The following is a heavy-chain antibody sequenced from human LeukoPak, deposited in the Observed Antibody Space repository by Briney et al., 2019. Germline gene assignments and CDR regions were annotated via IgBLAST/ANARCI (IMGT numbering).Heavy chain of an antibody. CDR3: ARGRKGYYYDSSGYPYFDY. CDR1: GGSFSGYY. Sequence: SETLSLTCAVYGGSFSGYYWSWIRQPPGKGLEWIGEINHSGSTNYNPSLKSRVTISVDTSKNQFSLKLSSVTAADTAVYYCARGRKGYYYDSSGYPYFDYWGQGTLVTVSS. D-gene: IGHD3-22*01. V-gene: IGHV4-34*01. J-gene: IGHJ4*02. CDR2: INHSGST.